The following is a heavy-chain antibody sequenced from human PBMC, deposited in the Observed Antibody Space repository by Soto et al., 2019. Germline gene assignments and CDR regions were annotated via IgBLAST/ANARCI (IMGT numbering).Heavy chain of an antibody. CDR2: INPSGGGT. J-gene: IGHJ4*02. CDR3: AREGTSCFDY. CDR1: GYTSTSYF. V-gene: IGHV1-46*01. D-gene: IGHD1-26*01. Sequence: ASVKVSCKASGYTSTSYFMHWVRQAPGQGLEWMGIINPSGGGTTYAQKFQGRVTMTRDTSTSTVYMELSSLRSEDTAVYYCAREGTSCFDYWGQGTLVTVSS.